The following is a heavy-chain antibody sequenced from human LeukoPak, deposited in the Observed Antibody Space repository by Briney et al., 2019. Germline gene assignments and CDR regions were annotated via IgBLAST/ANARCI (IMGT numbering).Heavy chain of an antibody. CDR3: AKGTTVVSPRYFDL. D-gene: IGHD4-23*01. CDR1: GFTFSSYA. V-gene: IGHV3-23*01. J-gene: IGHJ2*01. CDR2: ISGSGGST. Sequence: GGSLRLPCAASGFTFSSYAMSWVRQAPGKGLEWVSAISGSGGSTYYADSVKGRFTISRDNSKNTLYLQMNSLRADDTAVYYCAKGTTVVSPRYFDLWGRGTLVTVSS.